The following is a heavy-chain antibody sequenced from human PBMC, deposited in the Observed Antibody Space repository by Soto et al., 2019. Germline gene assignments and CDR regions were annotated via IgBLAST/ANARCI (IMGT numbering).Heavy chain of an antibody. J-gene: IGHJ4*02. Sequence: EVQLVESGGGLVQPGRSLRLACAASGFTFDDDALHWVRLAPGKGLEWVSGISWNSGTIGYADSVKGRFTISRDSAKNSLYLQMNSLRAEDTAVYYCAKDSHSALITLGGDYWGQGTLVTVSS. CDR1: GFTFDDDA. V-gene: IGHV3-9*01. CDR3: AKDSHSALITLGGDY. CDR2: ISWNSGTI. D-gene: IGHD3-10*01.